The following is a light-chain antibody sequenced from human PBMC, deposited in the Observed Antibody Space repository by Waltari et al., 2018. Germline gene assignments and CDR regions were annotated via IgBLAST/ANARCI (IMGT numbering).Light chain of an antibody. J-gene: IGKJ1*01. CDR2: DAS. Sequence: EILLTQSPVTLSLSPGERATLSCRASQSFSRSLAWYQQKPGQAPRPLIYDASNRATGVPDRFTGSGSGTDFSLTISRLEPEDSAVYYCQHYVRLPVTFGQGTKVEIK. CDR1: QSFSRS. V-gene: IGKV3-20*01. CDR3: QHYVRLPVT.